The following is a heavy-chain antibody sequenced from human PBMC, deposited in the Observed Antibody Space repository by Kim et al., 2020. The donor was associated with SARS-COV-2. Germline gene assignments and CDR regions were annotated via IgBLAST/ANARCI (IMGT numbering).Heavy chain of an antibody. CDR3: ASDIVVVPAAEYYYYYGMDV. CDR1: GGTFSSYA. V-gene: IGHV1-69*04. J-gene: IGHJ6*02. D-gene: IGHD2-2*01. CDR2: IIPILGIA. Sequence: SVKVYCKASGGTFSSYAISWGRQAPGQGLEWMGRIIPILGIANYAQKFQGRVTITADKSTSTAYMELSSLRSEDTAMFYCASDIVVVPAAEYYYYYGMDVWGQGTTVTVPS.